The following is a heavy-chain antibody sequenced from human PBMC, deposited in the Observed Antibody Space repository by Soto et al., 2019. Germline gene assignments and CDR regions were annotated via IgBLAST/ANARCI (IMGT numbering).Heavy chain of an antibody. J-gene: IGHJ5*02. V-gene: IGHV4-39*01. CDR3: ARSEWLAGWFDP. CDR2: IYYSGST. D-gene: IGHD6-19*01. Sequence: PSETLSLTCTVSGGSISSRSYYWGWIRQPPGKGLEWIGSIYYSGSTYYNPSLKSRVTISVDTSKNQFSLKLSSVTAADTAVYYCARSEWLAGWFDPWGQGTLVTVSS. CDR1: GGSISSRSYY.